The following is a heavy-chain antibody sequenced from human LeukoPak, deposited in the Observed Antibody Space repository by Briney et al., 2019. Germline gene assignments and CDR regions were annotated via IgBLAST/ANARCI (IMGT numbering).Heavy chain of an antibody. Sequence: ASVKVSCKASGGTFISYAISWVRQAPGQGLEWMGRIIPILGIANYAQKFQGRVTITADKSTSTAYMELSSLRSEDTAVYYCASGDSSSWYIPFDYWGQGTLVTVSS. V-gene: IGHV1-69*04. D-gene: IGHD6-13*01. J-gene: IGHJ4*02. CDR2: IIPILGIA. CDR1: GGTFISYA. CDR3: ASGDSSSWYIPFDY.